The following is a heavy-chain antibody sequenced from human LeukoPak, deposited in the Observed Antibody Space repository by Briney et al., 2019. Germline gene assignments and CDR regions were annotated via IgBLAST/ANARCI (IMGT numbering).Heavy chain of an antibody. CDR1: GFTFSDYY. CDR2: IGSRGSTI. Sequence: GGSLRLSCAASGFTFSDYYMSWIRQAPGKGLEWVSYIGSRGSTIYYADSVKGRLTISRDNAKNSLYLQMNSLRAEDTAVYYCARSTTGTTSKFDYWGQGTLVTVSS. D-gene: IGHD1-1*01. V-gene: IGHV3-11*01. CDR3: ARSTTGTTSKFDY. J-gene: IGHJ4*02.